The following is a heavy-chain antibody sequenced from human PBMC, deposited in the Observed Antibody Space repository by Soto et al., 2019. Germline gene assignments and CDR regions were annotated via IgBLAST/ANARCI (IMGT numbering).Heavy chain of an antibody. V-gene: IGHV3-53*01. D-gene: IGHD3-16*01. Sequence: EVQLVESGGGLIQPGGSLRLSCAVSGFTVSNNYMSWVRQAPGKGLEGVSVIYSGGYTAYGDSVKGRFTISRDNSKNTLSLQMNGLGAAARALYSGATQGGGGGYWGQGTLVTVSS. CDR1: GFTVSNNY. CDR3: ATQGGGGGY. CDR2: IYSGGYT. J-gene: IGHJ4*02.